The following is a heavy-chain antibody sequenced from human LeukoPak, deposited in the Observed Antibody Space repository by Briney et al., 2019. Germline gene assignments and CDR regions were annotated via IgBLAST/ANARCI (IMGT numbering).Heavy chain of an antibody. J-gene: IGHJ6*03. Sequence: GGSLRLSCAASGFTLSAYSINWVRQAPGKGLEWIAYMSSSMNTIHYADAVKGRFTVSRDNANNSVHLQMSSLRAEDTAVYYCATPGVRDYYYYLDVWGTGTTVTVSS. V-gene: IGHV3-48*04. CDR2: MSSSMNTI. CDR1: GFTLSAYS. CDR3: ATPGVRDYYYYLDV. D-gene: IGHD2-21*01.